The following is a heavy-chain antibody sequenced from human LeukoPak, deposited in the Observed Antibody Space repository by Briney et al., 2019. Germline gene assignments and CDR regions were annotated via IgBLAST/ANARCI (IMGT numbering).Heavy chain of an antibody. CDR2: IYSGGST. Sequence: QSGGSLRLSCAASGFTVSSNYMSWVRQAPEKGLEWVSVIYSGGSTYYADSVKGRFTISRDNSKNTLYLQMNSLRAEDTAVYYCASGPLYYYDSSGYVCWGQGTLVTVSS. J-gene: IGHJ4*02. D-gene: IGHD3-22*01. V-gene: IGHV3-66*02. CDR1: GFTVSSNY. CDR3: ASGPLYYYDSSGYVC.